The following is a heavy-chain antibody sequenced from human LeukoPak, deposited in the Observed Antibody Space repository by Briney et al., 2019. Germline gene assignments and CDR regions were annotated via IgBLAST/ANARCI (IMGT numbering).Heavy chain of an antibody. J-gene: IGHJ1*01. Sequence: GGSLRLSCAASGFTFSSYWMHWVRQAPGKGLVWVSRINSDGSSTSYADSVKGRFTISRDNPKNTLYLQMNSLRVEDTAVYHCARGLDLGYFQRWGQGTLVTVSS. V-gene: IGHV3-74*01. D-gene: IGHD4-11*01. CDR3: ARGLDLGYFQR. CDR2: INSDGSST. CDR1: GFTFSSYW.